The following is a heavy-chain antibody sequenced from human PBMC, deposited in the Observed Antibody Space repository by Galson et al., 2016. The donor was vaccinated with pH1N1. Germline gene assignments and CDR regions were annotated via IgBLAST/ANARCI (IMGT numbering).Heavy chain of an antibody. V-gene: IGHV3-15*01. J-gene: IGHJ4*02. CDR3: AAGSGRSDCDY. CDR1: GFTFKDAW. Sequence: SLRLSCAASGFTFKDAWMSWVRQAPGKGLAWVGRIKSKTEGATRDSAAPVRGRFAISRDDSKSTVFLQMATLKTEATAVYCCAAGSGRSDCDYCGQGIQFTVSS. D-gene: IGHD3-10*01. CDR2: IKSKTEGATR.